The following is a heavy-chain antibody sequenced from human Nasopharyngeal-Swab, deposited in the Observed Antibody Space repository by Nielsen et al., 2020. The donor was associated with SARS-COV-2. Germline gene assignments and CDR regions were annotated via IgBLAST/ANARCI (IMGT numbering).Heavy chain of an antibody. CDR1: GFTFSSYS. J-gene: IGHJ6*02. V-gene: IGHV3-48*04. CDR3: ARGGYSYGPYYYGMDV. D-gene: IGHD5-18*01. CDR2: ISSSGSTI. Sequence: GGSLRLSCAASGFTFSSYSMNWVRQAPGKGLEWVSYISSSGSTIYYADSVKGRFTISRDNAKNSLYLQMNSLRAEDTAVYYCARGGYSYGPYYYGMDVWGQGTTVTVSS.